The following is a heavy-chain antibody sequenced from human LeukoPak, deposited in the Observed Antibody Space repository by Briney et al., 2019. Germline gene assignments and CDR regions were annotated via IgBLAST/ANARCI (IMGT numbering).Heavy chain of an antibody. J-gene: IGHJ3*02. Sequence: PGGSLRLSCAASGFTFDDYAMHWVRQAPGKGLEWVSGISWNSGSIGYADSVKGRFTISRDNAKNSLYLQMNSLRAEDTAVYYCARDGPELESDAFDIWGQGTMVTVSS. D-gene: IGHD1-7*01. CDR1: GFTFDDYA. V-gene: IGHV3-9*01. CDR2: ISWNSGSI. CDR3: ARDGPELESDAFDI.